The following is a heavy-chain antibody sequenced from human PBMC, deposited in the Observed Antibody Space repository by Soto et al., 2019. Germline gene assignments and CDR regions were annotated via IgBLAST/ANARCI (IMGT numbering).Heavy chain of an antibody. CDR2: MNPNSGKT. CDR3: ARGYYYGSGSSPDY. J-gene: IGHJ4*02. Sequence: QVQLVQSGAEVKKPGASVKVSCKASGYTFTSYDINWVRQATGQGLEWMGWMNPNSGKTGYAQKIQGRVTMTMNTSTSTAYMELSSLRSEDTAVYYCARGYYYGSGSSPDYWGQGTLVTVSS. D-gene: IGHD3-10*01. V-gene: IGHV1-8*01. CDR1: GYTFTSYD.